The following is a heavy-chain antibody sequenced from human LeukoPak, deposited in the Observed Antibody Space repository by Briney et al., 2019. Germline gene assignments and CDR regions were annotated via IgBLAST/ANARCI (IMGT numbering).Heavy chain of an antibody. CDR2: FDPEDGET. CDR1: GYTLTELS. J-gene: IGHJ6*02. Sequence: ASVKVSCKVSGYTLTELSMHWVRQAPGKGLEWMGGFDPEDGETIYAQKFQGRVTMTEDTSTDTAYMELSSLRSEDTAVYYCATERTEAGYCSGGSCYFHYGMDVWGQGTTVTVSS. CDR3: ATERTEAGYCSGGSCYFHYGMDV. D-gene: IGHD2-15*01. V-gene: IGHV1-24*01.